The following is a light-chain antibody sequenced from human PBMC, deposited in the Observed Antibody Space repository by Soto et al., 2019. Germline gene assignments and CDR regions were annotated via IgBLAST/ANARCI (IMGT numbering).Light chain of an antibody. CDR3: QQYGSSPGT. V-gene: IGKV3-20*01. CDR2: GAS. Sequence: EIVLMQSPGTLSLSPGEGATLSCRASQSVTSNYLAWYQQKPGQAPRLLIFGASIRDTGLPDRFSGGGSGTDFTLTISRLEPEDFAVYYCQQYGSSPGTFGQGTKVEIK. CDR1: QSVTSNY. J-gene: IGKJ1*01.